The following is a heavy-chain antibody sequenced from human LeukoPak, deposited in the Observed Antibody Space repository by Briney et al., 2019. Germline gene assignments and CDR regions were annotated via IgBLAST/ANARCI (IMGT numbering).Heavy chain of an antibody. V-gene: IGHV3-30-3*01. Sequence: QPGGSLRLSCAASGFTFSSYEMNWVRQAPGKGLQWVAVISYDGDNKYYGDSVKGRFTISRDNSENTLYLQMNSLRIEDTAVYYCATQSPQGTGWYGMGYWGQGTLVTVSS. CDR2: ISYDGDNK. CDR1: GFTFSSYE. CDR3: ATQSPQGTGWYGMGY. D-gene: IGHD6-19*01. J-gene: IGHJ4*02.